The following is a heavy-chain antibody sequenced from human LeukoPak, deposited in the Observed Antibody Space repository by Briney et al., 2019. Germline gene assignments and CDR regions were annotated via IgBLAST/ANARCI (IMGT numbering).Heavy chain of an antibody. CDR1: GLTLSNYA. Sequence: PGGSLRLSCVASGLTLSNYAMAWVRQAPGKGLEWVSVIYSGGSTYYADSVKGRFTISRDNSKNTLYLQMNSLRAEDTAVYYCAREPGIAAAGVDYWGQGTLVTVSS. CDR2: IYSGGST. V-gene: IGHV3-66*01. D-gene: IGHD6-13*01. CDR3: AREPGIAAAGVDY. J-gene: IGHJ4*02.